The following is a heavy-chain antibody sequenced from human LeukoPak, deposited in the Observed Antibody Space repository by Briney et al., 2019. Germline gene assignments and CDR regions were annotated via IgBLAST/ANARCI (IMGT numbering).Heavy chain of an antibody. CDR2: IYYTGST. CDR1: DDSITMYY. CDR3: ARDRYYYGSGSYNYFDY. D-gene: IGHD3-10*01. J-gene: IGHJ4*02. V-gene: IGHV4-59*12. Sequence: SETLSLTCSVSDDSITMYYWTWIRQPPGKGLDWIGYIYYTGSTYYNPSLKSRVTISVDTSKNQFSLKLSSVTAADTAVYYCARDRYYYGSGSYNYFDYWGQGTLVTVSS.